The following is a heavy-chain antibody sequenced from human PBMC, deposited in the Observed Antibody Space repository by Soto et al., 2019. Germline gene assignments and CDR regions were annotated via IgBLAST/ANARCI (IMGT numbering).Heavy chain of an antibody. J-gene: IGHJ4*02. V-gene: IGHV4-34*01. CDR2: INHSGST. D-gene: IGHD3-3*01. CDR1: GGSFSGYY. Sequence: QVQLQQWGAGLLKPSETLSLTCAVYGGSFSGYYWSWIRQPPGKGLEWIGEINHSGSTNYNPSLKSRVTISVDTSKNQCSLKLSSVTAADTAVYYCARAKYYDFWSGYPFDYWGQGTLVTVSS. CDR3: ARAKYYDFWSGYPFDY.